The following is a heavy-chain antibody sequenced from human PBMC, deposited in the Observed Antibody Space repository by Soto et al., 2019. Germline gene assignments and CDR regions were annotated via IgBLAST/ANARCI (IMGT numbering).Heavy chain of an antibody. CDR1: GYTFVDYA. CDR2: MNPNTGNI. D-gene: IGHD6-19*01. V-gene: IGHV1-3*01. J-gene: IGHJ5*02. CDR3: TRRGSGWYSFWFDP. Sequence: ASVNVSCKASGYTFVDYALHWVRQAPGQGLEWVGWMNPNTGNIKYSHKFEDRVSITRDTVTSTAYMELRGLRSEDTAVYFCTRRGSGWYSFWFDPWGQGTLVTVSS.